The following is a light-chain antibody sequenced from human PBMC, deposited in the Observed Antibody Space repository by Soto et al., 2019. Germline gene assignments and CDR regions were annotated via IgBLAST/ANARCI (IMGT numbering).Light chain of an antibody. Sequence: QSALTQPASVSGSPGQSITISCTGTSSDVGGYNYVSWYQQHPGKAPKLMIYDVSNRPSGVSNRFSGSKSGNTASLTISGRQAEDEAYYYCSSYTSSSLYVFGTGTKLTVL. V-gene: IGLV2-14*03. J-gene: IGLJ1*01. CDR3: SSYTSSSLYV. CDR2: DVS. CDR1: SSDVGGYNY.